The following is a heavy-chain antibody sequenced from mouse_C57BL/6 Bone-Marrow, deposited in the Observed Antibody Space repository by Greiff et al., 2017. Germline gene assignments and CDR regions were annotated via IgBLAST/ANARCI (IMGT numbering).Heavy chain of an antibody. CDR3: ARRLHYYGSSPFDY. D-gene: IGHD1-1*01. J-gene: IGHJ2*01. Sequence: EVQLQQSGPVLVKPGASVKMSCKASGYTFTDYYMNWVKQSHGKSLEWIGVINPYNGGTSYNQKFKGKATLTVDKSSSTAYMELNSLTSEDSAVYYCARRLHYYGSSPFDYWGQGTTLTVSS. V-gene: IGHV1-19*01. CDR2: INPYNGGT. CDR1: GYTFTDYY.